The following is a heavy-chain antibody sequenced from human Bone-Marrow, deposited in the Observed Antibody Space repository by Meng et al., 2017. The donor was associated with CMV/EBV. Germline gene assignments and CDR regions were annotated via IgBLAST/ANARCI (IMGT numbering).Heavy chain of an antibody. Sequence: GESLKISCAASGFIFSDYSMNWIRQAPGKGLEWVSSISRDNNYIYYKDSVKGRFTISRDNAKNSLYLQMNSLKVEDTALYYCARDQFQLSGYDPPDPSAFGIWGQGPRVTVSS. J-gene: IGHJ3*02. CDR2: ISRDNNYI. D-gene: IGHD5-12*01. V-gene: IGHV3-21*01. CDR1: GFIFSDYS. CDR3: ARDQFQLSGYDPPDPSAFGI.